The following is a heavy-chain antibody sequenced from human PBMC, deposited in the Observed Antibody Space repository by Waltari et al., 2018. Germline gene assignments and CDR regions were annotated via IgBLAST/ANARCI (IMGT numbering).Heavy chain of an antibody. CDR3: GRIAFGDDGGYFQH. D-gene: IGHD4-17*01. J-gene: IGHJ1*01. CDR2: MQYRGST. V-gene: IGHV4-39*01. Sequence: QLQLQESGPGLVKPSETLSPTCTVSGRSISPNYNWGWIRQPPGKGLEWMGNMQYRGSTFYNPSLKSRVTISLDTSKNQFSLRLSSVGAADTAVYFCGRIAFGDDGGYFQHWGQGTLVTVSS. CDR1: GRSISPNYN.